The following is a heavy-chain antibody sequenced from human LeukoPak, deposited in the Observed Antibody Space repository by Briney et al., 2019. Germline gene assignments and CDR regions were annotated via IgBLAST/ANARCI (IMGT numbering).Heavy chain of an antibody. J-gene: IGHJ4*02. Sequence: QAGGSLRLSCAASGFTFSSYEMNWVRQAPGKGLEWVSYISSSGSTIYYADSVKGRFTISRDNAKNSLYLQMNSLRAEDTAVYYCARAKGIAVAAPELGIDYWGQGTLVTASS. CDR3: ARAKGIAVAAPELGIDY. CDR2: ISSSGSTI. D-gene: IGHD6-19*01. CDR1: GFTFSSYE. V-gene: IGHV3-48*03.